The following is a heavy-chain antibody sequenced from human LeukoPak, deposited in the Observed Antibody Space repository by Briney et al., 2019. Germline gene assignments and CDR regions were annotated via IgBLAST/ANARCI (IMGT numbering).Heavy chain of an antibody. CDR2: INPNSGST. D-gene: IGHD6-19*01. CDR1: GYTFTGYY. V-gene: IGHV1-2*02. CDR3: AVSYSGGSIFDY. Sequence: ASVTVSCKASGYTFTGYYIHWVRQAPGQGLEWMGWINPNSGSTSYAQKSQGRVTMTRDTSISIAYMELTSLRSDDTAIYYCAVSYSGGSIFDYWGQGTLVTVSS. J-gene: IGHJ4*02.